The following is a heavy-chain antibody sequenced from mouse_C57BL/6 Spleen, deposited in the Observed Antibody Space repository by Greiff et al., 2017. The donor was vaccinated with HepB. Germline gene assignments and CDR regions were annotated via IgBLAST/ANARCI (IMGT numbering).Heavy chain of an antibody. CDR1: GYTFTEYT. V-gene: IGHV1-62-2*01. CDR2: FYPGSGSI. CDR3: ARHEGGYYYGSSPYAMDY. J-gene: IGHJ4*01. D-gene: IGHD1-1*01. Sequence: QVQLQQSGAELVKPGASVKLSCKASGYTFTEYTIHWVKQRSGQGLEWIGWFYPGSGSIKYNEKFKDKATLTADKSSSTVYMELSRLTSEDSAVYSCARHEGGYYYGSSPYAMDYWGQGTSVTVSS.